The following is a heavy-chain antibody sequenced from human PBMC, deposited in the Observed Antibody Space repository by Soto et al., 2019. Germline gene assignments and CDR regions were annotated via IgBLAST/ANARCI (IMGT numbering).Heavy chain of an antibody. CDR1: GYTFTSYD. D-gene: IGHD5-12*01. Sequence: ASVKVSCKASGYTFTSYDINWVRQATGQGLEWMGRMNPNSGNTGYAQKFQGRVTMTRNTSISTAYMELSSLRSEGTAVYYCARGRPLRPDIVAMPQAYWGQGTLVTVSS. J-gene: IGHJ4*02. V-gene: IGHV1-8*01. CDR2: MNPNSGNT. CDR3: ARGRPLRPDIVAMPQAY.